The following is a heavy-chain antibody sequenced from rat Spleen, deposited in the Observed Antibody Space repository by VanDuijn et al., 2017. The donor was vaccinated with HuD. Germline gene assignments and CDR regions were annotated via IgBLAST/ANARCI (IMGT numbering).Heavy chain of an antibody. CDR2: MRHDGVI. J-gene: IGHJ2*01. D-gene: IGHD5-1*01. V-gene: IGHV2S30*01. CDR1: GFSLTANN. Sequence: QVQLKESGPGLVQPSQTLSLTCTVSGFSLTANNVHWVRQPPGKGLEWMGRMRHDGVIHYNSDVKSRLSISRDTSTNQVFLNVNSLQTDDTAIYYCTRAKTWEGDLDYWGQGVMVTVSS. CDR3: TRAKTWEGDLDY.